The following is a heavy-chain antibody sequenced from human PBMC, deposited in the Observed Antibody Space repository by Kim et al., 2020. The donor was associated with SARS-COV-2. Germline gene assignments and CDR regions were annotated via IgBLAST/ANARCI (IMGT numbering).Heavy chain of an antibody. CDR2: INHSGST. Sequence: SETLSLTCTFYGGSFSAYYWSWIRQPPGKGLEWIGEINHSGSTNYSPSLKSRVTISVDTSKNKFSLKLSSVTAADTAVYYCARALAWFDYWGQGTLVTVSS. CDR1: GGSFSAYY. CDR3: ARALAWFDY. D-gene: IGHD5-12*01. J-gene: IGHJ4*02. V-gene: IGHV4-34*01.